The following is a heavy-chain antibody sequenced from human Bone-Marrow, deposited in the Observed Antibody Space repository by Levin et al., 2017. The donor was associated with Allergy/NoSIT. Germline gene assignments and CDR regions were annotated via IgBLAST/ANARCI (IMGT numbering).Heavy chain of an antibody. CDR1: GYPFTTYG. CDR2: FSAYNDDT. J-gene: IGHJ4*02. CDR3: AITAGPTDFDF. D-gene: IGHD6-13*01. Sequence: ASVKVSCKTSGYPFTTYGITWVRQAPGQGLEWMGWFSAYNDDTNYAQKFQGRVTMTADTSTTTAYMELRSLRSDDTALYYCAITAGPTDFDFWGQGTLVSVSS. V-gene: IGHV1-18*01.